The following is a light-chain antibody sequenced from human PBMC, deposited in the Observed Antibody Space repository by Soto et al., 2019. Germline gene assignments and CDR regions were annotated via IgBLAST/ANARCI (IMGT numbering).Light chain of an antibody. Sequence: QSALTQPRSASGSPGQSVTISCTGTSSDVGGYNYVSWYQQHPGKAPKLMIYDVSKRPSGVPDRLSGSKSGNTASLTISGLQAEDEADYYCCSYAGSYTHVFGTGTKLTVL. V-gene: IGLV2-11*01. CDR3: CSYAGSYTHV. J-gene: IGLJ1*01. CDR1: SSDVGGYNY. CDR2: DVS.